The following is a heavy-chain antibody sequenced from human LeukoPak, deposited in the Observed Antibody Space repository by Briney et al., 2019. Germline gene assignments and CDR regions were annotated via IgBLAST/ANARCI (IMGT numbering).Heavy chain of an antibody. CDR2: IYTGGNT. CDR3: ARGDDSGYYDYFDY. V-gene: IGHV3-53*01. CDR1: GFTFSSYG. D-gene: IGHD3-22*01. Sequence: QPGRSLRLSCAASGFTFSSYGMHWVRQAPGKGLEWVSTIYTGGNTYYAASVKGRFTISRDFSKNTVFLHMNSLRAEDTAMYYCARGDDSGYYDYFDYWGQGALVTVSS. J-gene: IGHJ4*02.